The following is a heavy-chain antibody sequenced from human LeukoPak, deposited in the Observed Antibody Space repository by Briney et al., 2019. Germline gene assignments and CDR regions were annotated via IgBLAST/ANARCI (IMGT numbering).Heavy chain of an antibody. D-gene: IGHD1-26*01. Sequence: SETLSLTCTVAGGSISSYYWSWIRQPPGKGLEWIGYIYYSGSTNYNPSLKSRVTISVDTSKNQFSLKLSSVTAADTAVYYCARGFRGASFDYWGQGTLVTVSS. CDR2: IYYSGST. CDR3: ARGFRGASFDY. V-gene: IGHV4-59*01. CDR1: GGSISSYY. J-gene: IGHJ4*02.